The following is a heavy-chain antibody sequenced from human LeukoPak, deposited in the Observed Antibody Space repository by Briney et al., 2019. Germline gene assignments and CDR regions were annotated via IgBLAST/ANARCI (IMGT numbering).Heavy chain of an antibody. CDR2: LYSGGNT. D-gene: IGHD6-19*01. CDR3: ARVAVGAGLDYFDY. J-gene: IGHJ4*02. Sequence: GGSLRLSCAASGLTFSANYMSWVRQAAGKGLEWVSVLYSGGNTYYTDSVKGRLTISRDSSKNTLYLQMNSLRAEDTAVYYCARVAVGAGLDYFDYWGQGTLVTVSS. CDR1: GLTFSANY. V-gene: IGHV3-53*01.